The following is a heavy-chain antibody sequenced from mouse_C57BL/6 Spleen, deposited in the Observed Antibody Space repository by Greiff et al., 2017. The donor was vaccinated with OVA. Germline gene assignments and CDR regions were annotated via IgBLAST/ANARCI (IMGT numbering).Heavy chain of an antibody. D-gene: IGHD4-1*01. CDR2: INPNNGGT. CDR3: ARGLGGFDY. Sequence: EVQLQESGPELVKPGASVKIPCKASGYTFTDYNMDWVKQSHGKSLEWIGDINPNNGGTIYTQKFKGKATLTVDKSSSTAYMELRSLTSEDTAVYYCARGLGGFDYWGQGTTLTVSS. CDR1: GYTFTDYN. J-gene: IGHJ2*01. V-gene: IGHV1-18*01.